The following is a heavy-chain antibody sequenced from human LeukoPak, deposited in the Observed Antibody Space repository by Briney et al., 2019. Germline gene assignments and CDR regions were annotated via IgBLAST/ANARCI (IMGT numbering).Heavy chain of an antibody. J-gene: IGHJ3*02. D-gene: IGHD1-26*01. Sequence: PGGFLSLSCGASGFTFSRYAMSWVRQAPGKGLEWVSGISGSGTITLYAASVKGRFTISRDNSKNTLYLRMDSLRAEDTAIYYCAKAPVGAILLSAFDIWGQGTMVTVSS. CDR2: ISGSGTIT. CDR1: GFTFSRYA. CDR3: AKAPVGAILLSAFDI. V-gene: IGHV3-23*01.